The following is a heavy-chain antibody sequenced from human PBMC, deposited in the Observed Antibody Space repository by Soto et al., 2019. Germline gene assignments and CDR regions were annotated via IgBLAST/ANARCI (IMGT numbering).Heavy chain of an antibody. V-gene: IGHV3-21*01. D-gene: IGHD6-6*01. Sequence: SLXLSCSATGFSFSSYSMNWVRQSPWKGLEWVSSISSSSSYIYYADSVKGRFTISRGNAKNSLYLQMNSLRAEDTAVYYCARGNSSSWYYYYYGMDVWGQGTTVTVSS. J-gene: IGHJ6*02. CDR1: GFSFSSYS. CDR2: ISSSSSYI. CDR3: ARGNSSSWYYYYYGMDV.